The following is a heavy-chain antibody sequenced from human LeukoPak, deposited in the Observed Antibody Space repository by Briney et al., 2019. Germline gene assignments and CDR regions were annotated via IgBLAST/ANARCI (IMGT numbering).Heavy chain of an antibody. V-gene: IGHV3-21*01. Sequence: PGGSLRLSCAASGFTFSSYSMNWVRQAPGKELEWVSSISRSSNYKYYADSVKGRFTISRDNAKNSLYLQMNSLRAEDTALYYCASSRYDSSGYYGIIGYWGQGTLVTVSS. D-gene: IGHD3-22*01. J-gene: IGHJ4*02. CDR1: GFTFSSYS. CDR3: ASSRYDSSGYYGIIGY. CDR2: ISRSSNYK.